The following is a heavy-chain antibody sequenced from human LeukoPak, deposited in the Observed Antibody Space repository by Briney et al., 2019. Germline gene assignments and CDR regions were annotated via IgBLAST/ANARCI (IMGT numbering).Heavy chain of an antibody. D-gene: IGHD6-19*01. CDR3: ARDQWLANYYYGMDV. Sequence: GGSLRLSCAASGFTFSSYDMHWVRQATGKGLEWVSAIGTAGDTYYPGSVKGRFTISRENAKNSLYLQMNSLRAGDTAVYYCARDQWLANYYYGMDVWGQGTTVTVFS. J-gene: IGHJ6*02. CDR1: GFTFSSYD. CDR2: IGTAGDT. V-gene: IGHV3-13*01.